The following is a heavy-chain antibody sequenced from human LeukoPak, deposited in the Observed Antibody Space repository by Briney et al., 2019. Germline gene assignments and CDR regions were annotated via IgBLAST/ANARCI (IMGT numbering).Heavy chain of an antibody. CDR1: GYSISSGYY. Sequence: SETLSLTCSVSGYSISSGYYWGWIRQPPGKGLEWIGSIDHSGSTNYNPSLKSRVTISVDTSKNQFSLKLSSVTAADTAVYYCARDSSSWYGWYFDLWGRGTLVTVSS. D-gene: IGHD6-13*01. J-gene: IGHJ2*01. CDR2: IDHSGST. CDR3: ARDSSSWYGWYFDL. V-gene: IGHV4-38-2*02.